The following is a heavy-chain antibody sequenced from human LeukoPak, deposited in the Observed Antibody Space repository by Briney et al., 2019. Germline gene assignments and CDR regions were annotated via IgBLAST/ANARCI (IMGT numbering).Heavy chain of an antibody. D-gene: IGHD1-26*01. J-gene: IGHJ5*02. CDR2: INPSGGST. V-gene: IGHV1-46*03. CDR3: ARDKFSGSYFPHWFDP. Sequence: ASVKVSCKASGYTFTSYYMHWVRQDPGQGLEWMGIINPSGGSTSYAQKFQGRVTMTRDTSTSTVYMELSSLRSEDTAVYYCARDKFSGSYFPHWFDPWGQGTLVTVSS. CDR1: GYTFTSYY.